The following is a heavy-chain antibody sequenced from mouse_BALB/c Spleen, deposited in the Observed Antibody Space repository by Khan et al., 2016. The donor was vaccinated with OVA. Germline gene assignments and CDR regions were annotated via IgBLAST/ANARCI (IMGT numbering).Heavy chain of an antibody. CDR3: TRGGYGGFAY. CDR1: GYAFTNYQ. D-gene: IGHD3-1*01. CDR2: INPSKGGT. J-gene: IGHJ3*01. Sequence: QVQLKQSGAELVKPGASVKLSCKASGYAFTNYQMYWVKQRPGQGLEWIGEINPSKGGTNFNEKFKSKATLTVDKSSSTAYMQLSSLTSEDSAVYYCTRGGYGGFAYWGQGTLVTVSA. V-gene: IGHV1S81*02.